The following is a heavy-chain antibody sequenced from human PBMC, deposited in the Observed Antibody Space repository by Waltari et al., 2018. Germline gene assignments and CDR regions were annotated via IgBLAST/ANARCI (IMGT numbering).Heavy chain of an antibody. D-gene: IGHD2-2*01. V-gene: IGHV4-4*07. CDR3: ARERQIVVVPPADLLVFEY. CDR1: RDSLSGYY. CDR2: ASSSGTT. J-gene: IGHJ4*02. Sequence: HVQLQESGPGLVKTSETLSLTCTVSRDSLSGYYWSWIRQSARKGLEWIGRASSSGTTNYNLSFKSRVTMSVDMSKNQFSLRLTSVTAADTAVYYCARERQIVVVPPADLLVFEYWGQGALVTVSS.